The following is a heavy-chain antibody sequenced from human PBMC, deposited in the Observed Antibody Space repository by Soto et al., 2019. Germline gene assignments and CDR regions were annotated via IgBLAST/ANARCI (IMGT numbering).Heavy chain of an antibody. V-gene: IGHV4-59*01. J-gene: IGHJ4*02. Sequence: SETLSLTCTVSGGSITGYYWSWIRQPPGKGLEWIGYIYYSGSTNYNPSLKSRVTISVDTSKNQSSLKLSSVTAADTAVYYCARSDGRYWGQGTLVTVSS. CDR1: GGSITGYY. CDR2: IYYSGST. CDR3: ARSDGRY.